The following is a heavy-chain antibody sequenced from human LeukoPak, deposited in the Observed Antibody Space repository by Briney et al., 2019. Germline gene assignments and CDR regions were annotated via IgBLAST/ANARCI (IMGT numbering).Heavy chain of an antibody. J-gene: IGHJ4*02. Sequence: SETLSLTCTVSGGSISGYYWSWIRQPPGKGLEWIGYIYYSGSTNYNPSLKSRVTISVDTSKNQFSLKLSSVTAADTAVYYCARVPAVAGTRVFDYWGQGTLVTVSS. CDR2: IYYSGST. D-gene: IGHD6-19*01. V-gene: IGHV4-59*01. CDR1: GGSISGYY. CDR3: ARVPAVAGTRVFDY.